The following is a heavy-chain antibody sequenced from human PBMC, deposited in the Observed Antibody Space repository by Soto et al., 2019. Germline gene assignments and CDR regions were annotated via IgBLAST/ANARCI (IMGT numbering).Heavy chain of an antibody. CDR3: ARAKSRGYSGYDWDT. D-gene: IGHD5-12*01. J-gene: IGHJ5*02. Sequence: PSETLSLTCTVSGGSISSYYWSWIRQPPGKGLEWIGYIYYSGSTNYNPSLKSRVTISVDTSKNQFSLKLSSVTAADTAVYYCARAKSRGYSGYDWDTWGQGTLVTVSS. CDR2: IYYSGST. CDR1: GGSISSYY. V-gene: IGHV4-59*01.